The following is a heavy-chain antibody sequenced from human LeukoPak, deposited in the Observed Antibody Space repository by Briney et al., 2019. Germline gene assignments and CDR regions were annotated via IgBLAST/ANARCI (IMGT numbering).Heavy chain of an antibody. V-gene: IGHV3-7*01. CDR3: GRIGANVWGYFYY. J-gene: IGHJ4*02. Sequence: GGSLRLSCAASGFTFSTYWMSWVRQAPGKGLEWVANIKQDGSEKYYVDSVKGRFTISRDNAKNSLYLQMNSLRAEDTAMYYCGRIGANVWGYFYYWGQGTLVTVSS. D-gene: IGHD3-16*01. CDR1: GFTFSTYW. CDR2: IKQDGSEK.